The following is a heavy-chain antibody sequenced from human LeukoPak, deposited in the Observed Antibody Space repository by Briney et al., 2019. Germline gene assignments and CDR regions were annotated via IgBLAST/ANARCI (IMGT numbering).Heavy chain of an antibody. V-gene: IGHV1-2*02. Sequence: ASVKVSCKASGYTFTGYYMHWVRQAPGHGLAWMGWINPNSGGTNYAQKFQGRVTMTRDTSISTAYMELSRLRSDDTAVYYCARDYGHSWNAPPSDYWGQGTLVTVSS. J-gene: IGHJ4*02. CDR3: ARDYGHSWNAPPSDY. D-gene: IGHD1-1*01. CDR1: GYTFTGYY. CDR2: INPNSGGT.